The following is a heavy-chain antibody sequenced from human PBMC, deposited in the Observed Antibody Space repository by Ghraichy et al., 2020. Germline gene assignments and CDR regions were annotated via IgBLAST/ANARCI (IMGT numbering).Heavy chain of an antibody. CDR2: INPNSGGT. CDR1: GYTFTGYY. D-gene: IGHD6-19*01. Sequence: ASVKVSCKASGYTFTGYYMHWVRQAPGQGLEWMGWINPNSGGTNYAQKFQGRVTMTRDTSISTAYMELSRLRSDDTAVYYCASLESRIAVAGYLHDYWGQGTLVTVSS. V-gene: IGHV1-2*02. J-gene: IGHJ4*02. CDR3: ASLESRIAVAGYLHDY.